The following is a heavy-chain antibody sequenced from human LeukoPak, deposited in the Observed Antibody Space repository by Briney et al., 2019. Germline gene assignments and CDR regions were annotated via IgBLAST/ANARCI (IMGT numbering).Heavy chain of an antibody. CDR3: AREGSGYFY. V-gene: IGHV3-21*01. D-gene: IGHD3-22*01. J-gene: IGHJ4*02. CDR1: GFNCSSYS. Sequence: PGGSLRRSCAASGFNCSSYSMNWVRQAPGKGLEWVSSISSSSSSFRYYAEAVKGRFTISRDNAKNSLYLQMDSLRAEDTAVYYCAREGSGYFYWGQGTLVTVSS. CDR2: ISSSSSSFR.